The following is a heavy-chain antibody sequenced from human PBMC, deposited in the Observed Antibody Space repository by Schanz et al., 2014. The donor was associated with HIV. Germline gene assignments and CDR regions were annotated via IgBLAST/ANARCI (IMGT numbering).Heavy chain of an antibody. V-gene: IGHV3-9*01. D-gene: IGHD1-26*01. CDR3: AKGIMGATEYYYGMDV. CDR2: MSWNRRRI. Sequence: VQLVESGGGMVQPGRSLRLSCAASGFTFDDYAMHWVRQAPGKGLEWVSGMSWNRRRIGYGDAVKGRFTISRDNANNFVYLEMNGLRVEDTALYYCAKGIMGATEYYYGMDVWGQGTTVIVSS. CDR1: GFTFDDYA. J-gene: IGHJ6*02.